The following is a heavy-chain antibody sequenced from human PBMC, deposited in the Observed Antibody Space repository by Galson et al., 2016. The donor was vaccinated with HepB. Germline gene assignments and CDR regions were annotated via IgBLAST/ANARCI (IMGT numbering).Heavy chain of an antibody. J-gene: IGHJ6*02. CDR2: IWYDGTIK. CDR3: AANTAIVSYGMDV. CDR1: GFTFASYG. Sequence: SLRLSCAASGFTFASYGMHWVRQAPAKGLEWVAFIWYDGTIKYYADSVKGRFTISRDNSKDTLYLQMNSLRAGDTAVYYCAANTAIVSYGMDVWGQGTTVTVSS. D-gene: IGHD5-18*01. V-gene: IGHV3-33*01.